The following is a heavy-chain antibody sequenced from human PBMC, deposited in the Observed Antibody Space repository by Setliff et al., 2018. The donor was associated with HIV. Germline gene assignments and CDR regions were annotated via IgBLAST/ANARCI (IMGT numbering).Heavy chain of an antibody. D-gene: IGHD4-17*01. V-gene: IGHV1-46*01. J-gene: IGHJ4*02. CDR1: GYIFTSYY. CDR3: ARSGRETDLYGLYGVHYFDY. Sequence: VASVKVSCKTSGYIFTSYYMQWVRQAPGQGLEWMGIINPSGGSTSYAQKFQGRGTMTRDTSTSIGYMELSSLRSEDTAVYYCARSGRETDLYGLYGVHYFDYWGQGTLVTVSS. CDR2: INPSGGST.